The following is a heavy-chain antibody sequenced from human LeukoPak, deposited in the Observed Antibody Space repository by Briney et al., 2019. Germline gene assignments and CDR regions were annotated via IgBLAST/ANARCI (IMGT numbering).Heavy chain of an antibody. CDR2: ISSSISYI. J-gene: IGHJ4*02. D-gene: IGHD6-6*01. CDR3: ARGPEYSSSSGMDY. CDR1: GFTFSSYS. V-gene: IGHV3-21*01. Sequence: AGGSLRLSCAASGFTFSSYSMNWVRQAPGKGREWGSSISSSISYIYYADSVKGRFTISRDNAKNSLYLQMNSLRAEDTAVYYCARGPEYSSSSGMDYWGQGTLVTVSS.